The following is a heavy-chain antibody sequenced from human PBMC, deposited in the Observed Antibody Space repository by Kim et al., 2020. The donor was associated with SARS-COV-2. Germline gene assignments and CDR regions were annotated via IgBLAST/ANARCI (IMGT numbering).Heavy chain of an antibody. CDR3: AKVISLGSKFGMDV. CDR2: ISYDGSNK. V-gene: IGHV3-30*18. CDR1: GFTFSSYG. D-gene: IGHD2-2*01. Sequence: GGSLRLSCAASGFTFSSYGMHWVRQAPGKGLEWVAVISYDGSNKYYADSVKGRFTISRDNSKNTLYLQMNSLRAEDTAVYYCAKVISLGSKFGMDVWGQGTTVTVSS. J-gene: IGHJ6*02.